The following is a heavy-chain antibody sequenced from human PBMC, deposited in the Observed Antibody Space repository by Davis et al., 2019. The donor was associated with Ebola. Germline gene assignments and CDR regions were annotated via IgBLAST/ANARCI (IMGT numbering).Heavy chain of an antibody. V-gene: IGHV1-69*02. D-gene: IGHD6-6*01. CDR1: GYTFTGYY. CDR3: ASLSSILFPY. Sequence: SVKVSCKASGYTFTGYYMYWVRQAPGQGLEWMGRIIPILGIANYAQKFQGRVTITADESTTTAHMELSSLRAEDTAVYYGASLSSILFPYWGQGTLVTVSS. J-gene: IGHJ4*02. CDR2: IIPILGIA.